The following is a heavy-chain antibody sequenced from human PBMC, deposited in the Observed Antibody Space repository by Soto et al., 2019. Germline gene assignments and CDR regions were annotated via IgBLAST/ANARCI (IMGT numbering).Heavy chain of an antibody. CDR3: ATGCIVGATSCYGMDV. CDR1: GFTVSSNY. V-gene: IGHV3-53*01. CDR2: IYSGGST. D-gene: IGHD1-26*01. Sequence: GGSLRLSCAASGFTVSSNYMSWVRQAPGKGLEWVSVIYSGGSTYYADSVKGRFTISRDNSKNTLYLQMNSLRAEDTAVYYCATGCIVGATSCYGMDVWGQGTTVTVSS. J-gene: IGHJ6*02.